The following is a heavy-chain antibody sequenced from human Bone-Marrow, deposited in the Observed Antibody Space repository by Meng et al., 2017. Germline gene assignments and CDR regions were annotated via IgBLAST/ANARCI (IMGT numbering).Heavy chain of an antibody. V-gene: IGHV3-30*07. D-gene: IGHD2-15*01. J-gene: IGHJ5*02. CDR1: GFTFSSYA. CDR2: ISYDGSNK. CDR3: AKRYCSGGSCYIPNNWFDP. Sequence: GGSLRLSCAASGFTFSSYAMHWVRQAPGKGLEWVAVISYDGSNKYYADSVKGRFTISRDNSKNTLYLQVNSLRAEDTAVYYCAKRYCSGGSCYIPNNWFDPWGQGTLVTVSS.